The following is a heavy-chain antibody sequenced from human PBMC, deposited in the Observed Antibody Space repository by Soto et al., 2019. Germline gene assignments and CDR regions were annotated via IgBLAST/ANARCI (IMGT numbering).Heavy chain of an antibody. J-gene: IGHJ1*01. Sequence: GGSLRLSCAASGFTFSSYAMSWVRQAPGKGLEWVSAISGSGGSTYYADSVKGRFTISRDNSKNTLYLQMNSLRAEDTAVYYCAKESIVELLQPEVPEYFQHWGQGTLVTVSS. CDR2: ISGSGGST. D-gene: IGHD2-15*01. V-gene: IGHV3-23*01. CDR3: AKESIVELLQPEVPEYFQH. CDR1: GFTFSSYA.